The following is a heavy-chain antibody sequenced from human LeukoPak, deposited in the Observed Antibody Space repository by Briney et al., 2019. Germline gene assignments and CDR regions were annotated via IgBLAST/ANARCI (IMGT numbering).Heavy chain of an antibody. V-gene: IGHV4-34*01. CDR2: INHSGST. J-gene: IGHJ4*02. CDR1: GGSFSGYY. D-gene: IGHD3-22*01. Sequence: SETLSLTCAVYGGSFSGYYWSWIRQPPGKGLEWVGEINHSGSTNYNPSLKSRVTISVDTSKNQLSLKLSSVTAADTAVYYCARGRGYYYDSSGYYTFDYWGQETLVTVSS. CDR3: ARGRGYYYDSSGYYTFDY.